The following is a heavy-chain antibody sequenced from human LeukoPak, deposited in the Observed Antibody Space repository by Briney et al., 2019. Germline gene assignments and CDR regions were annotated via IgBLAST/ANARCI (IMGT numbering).Heavy chain of an antibody. CDR2: IYYSGST. CDR3: ARYSGSYPHDAFDI. J-gene: IGHJ3*02. V-gene: IGHV4-59*11. D-gene: IGHD1-26*01. CDR1: GFTFSDHY. Sequence: GSLRLSCAASGFTFSDHYMDWIRQPPGKGLEWIGYIYYSGSTSYNPSLKSRVTISVDTSKNHFSLKLSSVTAADTAVYYCARYSGSYPHDAFDIWGQGTMVTVSS.